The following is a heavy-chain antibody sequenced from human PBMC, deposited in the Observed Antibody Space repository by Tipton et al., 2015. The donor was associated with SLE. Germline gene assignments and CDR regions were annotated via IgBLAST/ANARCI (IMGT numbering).Heavy chain of an antibody. CDR2: IFYGGNT. CDR3: ARSPPSQVYDY. Sequence: TLSLTCTVSGDSISGSDHFWCWIRQPPGKGLEWIGSIFYGGNTYYNPSLKSRVTMSIGTSNNQFSLKLTSVTAADTAVYYCARSPPSQVYDYWGQGNLVTVSS. V-gene: IGHV4-39*07. J-gene: IGHJ4*02. CDR1: GDSISGSDHF.